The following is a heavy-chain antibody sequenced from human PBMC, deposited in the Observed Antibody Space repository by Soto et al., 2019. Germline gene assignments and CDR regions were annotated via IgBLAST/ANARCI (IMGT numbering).Heavy chain of an antibody. J-gene: IGHJ5*02. CDR1: GFTFSSYA. Sequence: GGSLRLSCAASGFTFSSYAVSWVRQAPGKGLEWVSAISGSGGSTYYADSVKGRFTISRDNSKNTLYLQMNSLRAEDTAVYYCAKASSYAIFGVVTKGLNWFDPWGQGTLVTVSS. D-gene: IGHD3-3*01. V-gene: IGHV3-23*01. CDR3: AKASSYAIFGVVTKGLNWFDP. CDR2: ISGSGGST.